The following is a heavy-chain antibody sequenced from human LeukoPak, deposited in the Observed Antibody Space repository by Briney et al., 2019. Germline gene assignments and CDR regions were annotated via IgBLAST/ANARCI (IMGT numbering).Heavy chain of an antibody. Sequence: GGSLRLSCAASGFTFDDYAMHWVRQAPGKGLEWVSGISWNSGSIGYADSVKGRFIISRDNAKNSLYLQMNSLRAEDTALYYCARGARYDSRYYFDYWGQGTLVTVSS. J-gene: IGHJ4*02. V-gene: IGHV3-9*01. CDR1: GFTFDDYA. D-gene: IGHD3-22*01. CDR3: ARGARYDSRYYFDY. CDR2: ISWNSGSI.